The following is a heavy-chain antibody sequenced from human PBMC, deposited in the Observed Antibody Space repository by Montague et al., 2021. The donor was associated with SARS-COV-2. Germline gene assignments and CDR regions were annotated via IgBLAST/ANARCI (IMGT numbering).Heavy chain of an antibody. CDR2: INHSGSS. Sequence: SETLSLTCAVYGGSFTGYYWTWIRQPPGKGLEWIGEINHSGSSNYNPFLESRVTMSVDTSKNQFSPRLNSVSAADTAVYYCARAQVTIFGVLIMLPAAGAVDVWGQGTTVTVSS. V-gene: IGHV4-34*01. D-gene: IGHD3-3*01. J-gene: IGHJ3*01. CDR3: ARAQVTIFGVLIMLPAAGAVDV. CDR1: GGSFTGYY.